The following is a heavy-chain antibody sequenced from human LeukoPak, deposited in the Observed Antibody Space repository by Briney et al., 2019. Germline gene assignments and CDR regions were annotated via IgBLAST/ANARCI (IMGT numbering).Heavy chain of an antibody. D-gene: IGHD6-19*01. CDR3: ATSGSETGNWFDP. CDR1: GYSFTSYW. V-gene: IGHV5-51*01. CDR2: VYPGDSDT. Sequence: GESLKISCKGSGYSFTSYWIGWVRQMPGKGLEWMGIVYPGDSDTRYSPSFQGQVTISADKSISTAYLQWSSLKASDTAMYYCATSGSETGNWFDPWGQGTLVTVSS. J-gene: IGHJ5*02.